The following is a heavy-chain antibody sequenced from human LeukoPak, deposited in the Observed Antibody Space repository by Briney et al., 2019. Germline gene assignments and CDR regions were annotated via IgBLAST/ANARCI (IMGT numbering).Heavy chain of an antibody. J-gene: IGHJ6*03. Sequence: ASVNVSCKASGYTFTSYYMHWVRQAPGQGLEWMGIINPSGGSTSYAQKFQGRVTMTRDTSTSTVYMELSSLRSEDTAVYYCASTPGRQDYYYYMDVWGKGTTVTVSS. CDR3: ASTPGRQDYYYYMDV. CDR1: GYTFTSYY. D-gene: IGHD2-15*01. V-gene: IGHV1-46*01. CDR2: INPSGGST.